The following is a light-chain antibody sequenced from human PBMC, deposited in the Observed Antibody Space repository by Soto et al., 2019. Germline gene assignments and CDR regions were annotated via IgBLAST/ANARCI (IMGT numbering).Light chain of an antibody. CDR3: QHRSNGPLFT. V-gene: IGKV3-11*01. CDR2: DVS. Sequence: SPATVSVSKGERATXSCRXSRSVRSSYLAWYQQKPRQAPRLLIYDVSNRSTGIPARFSGSGSGTDFTLTISSLEPEDFAVYYCQHRSNGPLFTFGPGTEVEI. J-gene: IGKJ3*01. CDR1: RSVRSSY.